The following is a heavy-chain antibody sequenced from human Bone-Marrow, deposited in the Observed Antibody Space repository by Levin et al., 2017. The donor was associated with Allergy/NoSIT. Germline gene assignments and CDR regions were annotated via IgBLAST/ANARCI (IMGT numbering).Heavy chain of an antibody. CDR2: NYSGGST. Sequence: GGSLRLSCVVSGFTVSNNYMSWVRQAPGKGLEWVSVNYSGGSTYYADSVKGRLTISRDNSKNTVYLQMNSLRAEDTAVYYCARLDLITGIDYWGQGTLVTVSS. J-gene: IGHJ4*02. V-gene: IGHV3-66*02. D-gene: IGHD1-14*01. CDR1: GFTVSNNY. CDR3: ARLDLITGIDY.